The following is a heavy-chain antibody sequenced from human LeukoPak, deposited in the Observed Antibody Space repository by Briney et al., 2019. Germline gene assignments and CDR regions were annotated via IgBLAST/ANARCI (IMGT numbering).Heavy chain of an antibody. Sequence: SQTLSLTCTISGTSITSGSYFWSWIRQPAGNELEWLGLIYSSGRTNYNPSLKSRVTISVDKSKNNFSLKMSSVTAADTAIYYCAGDNRAMVRGTFDYWGQGALVTVSS. J-gene: IGHJ4*02. CDR3: AGDNRAMVRGTFDY. CDR1: GTSITSGSYF. CDR2: IYSSGRT. V-gene: IGHV4-61*02. D-gene: IGHD3-10*01.